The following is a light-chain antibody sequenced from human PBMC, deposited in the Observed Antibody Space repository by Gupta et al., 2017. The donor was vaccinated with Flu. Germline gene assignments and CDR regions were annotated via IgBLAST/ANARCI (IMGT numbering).Light chain of an antibody. CDR3: QQEEILPVT. CDR2: DAS. V-gene: IGKV1-33*01. Sequence: GDRVTITCQASQEIVKFLEWYQQKPGKAPKILIFDASSVETGVPSRFSGRGSGTNFTFTISDRQPEDFATYFCQQEEILPVTFGQGTKVDIK. CDR1: QEIVKF. J-gene: IGKJ2*01.